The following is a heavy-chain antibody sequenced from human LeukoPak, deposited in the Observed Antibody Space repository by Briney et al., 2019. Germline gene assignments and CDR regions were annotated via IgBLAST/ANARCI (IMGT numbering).Heavy chain of an antibody. Sequence: ASVKVSCKASGYTFTGYYMHWVRQAPGQGLEWMGWINPNSGGTNYAQKFQGRVTMTRDTSISTAYMELSRLRSDDTAVYYCARGPPLVVTLYGGNSMDYYYYYGMDVWGQGTTVTVSS. CDR3: ARGPPLVVTLYGGNSMDYYYYYGMDV. J-gene: IGHJ6*02. V-gene: IGHV1-2*02. CDR1: GYTFTGYY. CDR2: INPNSGGT. D-gene: IGHD4-23*01.